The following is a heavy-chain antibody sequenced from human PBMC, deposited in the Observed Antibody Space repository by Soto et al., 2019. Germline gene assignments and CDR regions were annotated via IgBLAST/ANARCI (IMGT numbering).Heavy chain of an antibody. V-gene: IGHV5-51*01. J-gene: IGHJ4*02. D-gene: IGHD3-22*01. CDR3: ANYWRSGYYYYFDN. Sequence: GESLKISCKGSGYSFTNYWIGWVRQMPGKGLEWMGIIHPGDSDTRYSPSFQGQVTISADKSISTAYLQWNSLKASDTAMYYCANYWRSGYYYYFDNWGQGXLVTVYS. CDR1: GYSFTNYW. CDR2: IHPGDSDT.